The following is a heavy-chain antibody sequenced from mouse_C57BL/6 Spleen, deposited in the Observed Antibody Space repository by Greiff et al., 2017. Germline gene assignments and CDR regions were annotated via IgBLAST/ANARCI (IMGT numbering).Heavy chain of an antibody. CDR2: IDPSDSET. D-gene: IGHD5-1-1*01. CDR3: ARGDTYDEVYAIDY. Sequence: VQLQQPGAELVRPGSSVKLSCKASGYTFTSYWMHWVKQRPIQGLEWIGNIDPSDSETHYNQKFKDKATLTVDKSSSTAYMQLSSLTSDDSAVYYCARGDTYDEVYAIDYWGQGTSVTVSS. J-gene: IGHJ4*01. CDR1: GYTFTSYW. V-gene: IGHV1-52*01.